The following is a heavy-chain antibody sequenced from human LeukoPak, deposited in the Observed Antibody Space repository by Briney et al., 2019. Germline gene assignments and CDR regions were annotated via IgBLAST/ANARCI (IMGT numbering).Heavy chain of an antibody. Sequence: ASVKVSCKASGYTFTGYYMHWVSQAPGQGLEYMVRINPNSGGTNYAQKFQGRVTMNRDTSISTAYMALSRLRSEDTAVYYCARVVITFGGAQRDAFDIWGQGTMVTVSS. CDR1: GYTFTGYY. CDR2: INPNSGGT. J-gene: IGHJ3*02. CDR3: ARVVITFGGAQRDAFDI. V-gene: IGHV1-2*06. D-gene: IGHD3-16*01.